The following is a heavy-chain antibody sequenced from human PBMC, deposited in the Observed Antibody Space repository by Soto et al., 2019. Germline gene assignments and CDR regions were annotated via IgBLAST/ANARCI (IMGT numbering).Heavy chain of an antibody. CDR3: ARLKYAQLPDY. CDR1: GGTIRSYY. CDR2: IYYSGST. V-gene: IGHV4-59*12. J-gene: IGHJ4*02. Sequence: SAAESRTGGVCGGTIRSYYGSWIRQTPRKGLEGIGDIYYSGSTNYNPSLKSRVTISVDTSKNQFSLELSSVTAADTAVYYCARLKYAQLPDYWGQGTLVTVSS. D-gene: IGHD2-2*01.